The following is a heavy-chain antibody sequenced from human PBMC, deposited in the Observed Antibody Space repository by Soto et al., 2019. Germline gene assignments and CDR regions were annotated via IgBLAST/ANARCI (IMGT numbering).Heavy chain of an antibody. D-gene: IGHD3-9*01. V-gene: IGHV1-18*01. CDR3: ARVGMEYLIS. CDR1: GYTFSSYG. CDR2: ISTYSYNT. Sequence: ASVKVSCKASGYTFSSYGVSWVRQAPGQGLEWLGWISTYSYNTNYAQKIQGRVTKTTDTSTNTAYMELRSLRSDDTAVYYCARVGMEYLISWGQGTLVTVSS. J-gene: IGHJ5*02.